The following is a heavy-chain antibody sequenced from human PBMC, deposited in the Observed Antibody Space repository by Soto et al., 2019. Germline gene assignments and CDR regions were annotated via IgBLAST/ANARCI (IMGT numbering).Heavy chain of an antibody. V-gene: IGHV3-23*01. D-gene: IGHD1-26*01. CDR1: GFTFSSYA. Sequence: GGSLRLSCAASGFTFSSYAMSWVRQAPGKGLEWVSAISGSGGSTYYADSVKGRFTISRDNSKNTLYLQMNSLRAEDTAAYYCARSGSWYLGDDYWGQGTLVTVSS. CDR3: ARSGSWYLGDDY. CDR2: ISGSGGST. J-gene: IGHJ4*02.